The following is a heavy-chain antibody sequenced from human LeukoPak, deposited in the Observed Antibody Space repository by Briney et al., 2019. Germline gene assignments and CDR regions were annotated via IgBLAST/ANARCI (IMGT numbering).Heavy chain of an antibody. CDR3: AKGASPDYYGSGRFDC. Sequence: HAGGSLRLSCAASGFTFSNYVVGWVRHAPEKGRQWVSSSSGSGGSTYYADSVKGRFTISRDSSKKTVYLQMNSLRDEDTAVYFCAKGASPDYYGSGRFDCWGQGILVTVSS. J-gene: IGHJ5*01. CDR2: SSGSGGST. CDR1: GFTFSNYV. D-gene: IGHD3-10*01. V-gene: IGHV3-23*01.